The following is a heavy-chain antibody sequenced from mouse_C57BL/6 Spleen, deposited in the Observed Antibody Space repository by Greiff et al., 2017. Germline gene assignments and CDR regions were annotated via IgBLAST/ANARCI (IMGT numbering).Heavy chain of an antibody. J-gene: IGHJ2*01. D-gene: IGHD1-1*02. CDR3: ARHHYQAYYFDY. CDR1: GFTFSDYY. Sequence: EVQLVESGGGLVQPGGSLKLSCAASGFTFSDYYMYWVRQTPEKRLEWVAYISNGGGSTYYPDTVKGRFTISRDNAKNTLYLQMSRLKSEDTAMYYCARHHYQAYYFDYWGQGTTLTVSS. CDR2: ISNGGGST. V-gene: IGHV5-12*01.